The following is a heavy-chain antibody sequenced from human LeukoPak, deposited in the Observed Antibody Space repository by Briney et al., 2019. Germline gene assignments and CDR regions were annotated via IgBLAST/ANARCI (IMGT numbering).Heavy chain of an antibody. CDR2: IYYSGST. V-gene: IGHV4-59*01. CDR3: ARASNEYYYYGMDV. J-gene: IGHJ6*02. CDR1: GGSISSYY. D-gene: IGHD1-1*01. Sequence: SETLSLTCTVSGGSISSYYWSWIRQPPGKGLEWIGYIYYSGSTNYNPSLKSRVTISVDTSKNQSSLKLSSVTAADTAVYYCARASNEYYYYGMDVWGQGTTVTVSS.